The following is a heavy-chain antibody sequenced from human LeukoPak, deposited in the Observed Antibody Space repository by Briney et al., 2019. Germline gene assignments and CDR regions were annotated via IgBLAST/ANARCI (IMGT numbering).Heavy chain of an antibody. CDR2: IRYDGSNK. CDR1: GFTFSSYG. V-gene: IGHV3-30*02. J-gene: IGHJ5*02. D-gene: IGHD2-2*02. CDR3: AKDSPLYCSSTSCYTS. Sequence: GGSLRLSCAASGFTFSSYGMHWVRQAPGKGLEWVAFIRYDGSNKYYADSVKGRFTISRDNSKNTLYLQMNSLRAEDTAVYYCAKDSPLYCSSTSCYTSWGQGTLVTVSP.